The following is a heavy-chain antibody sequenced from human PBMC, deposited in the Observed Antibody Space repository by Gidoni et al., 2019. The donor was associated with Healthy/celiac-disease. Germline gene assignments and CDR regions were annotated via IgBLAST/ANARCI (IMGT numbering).Heavy chain of an antibody. Sequence: EVQLLESGGGLVQPGGSLRLSCAASGFTFSSYAMSWVRQAPGKGLEWVSAIIGSGGSTYYAGSVKGRFTISRDNSKNTLYLQMNSLRAEDTAVYYCAKDRRILLANWFDPWGQGTLVTVSS. V-gene: IGHV3-23*01. CDR2: IIGSGGST. D-gene: IGHD2-8*02. CDR1: GFTFSSYA. J-gene: IGHJ5*02. CDR3: AKDRRILLANWFDP.